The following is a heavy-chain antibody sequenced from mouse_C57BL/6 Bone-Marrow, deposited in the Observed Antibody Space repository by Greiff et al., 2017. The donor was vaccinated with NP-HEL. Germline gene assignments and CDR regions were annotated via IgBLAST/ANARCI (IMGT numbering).Heavy chain of an antibody. CDR1: GYTFTDYY. Sequence: VQLKQSGPVLVKPGASVKMSCKASGYTFTDYYMNWVKQSHGKSLEWIGVINPYNGGTSYNQKFKGKATLTVDKSSSTAYMELNSLTSEDSAVYYCARTATVVATRNAMDYWGQGTSVTVSS. V-gene: IGHV1-19*01. CDR3: ARTATVVATRNAMDY. D-gene: IGHD1-1*01. CDR2: INPYNGGT. J-gene: IGHJ4*01.